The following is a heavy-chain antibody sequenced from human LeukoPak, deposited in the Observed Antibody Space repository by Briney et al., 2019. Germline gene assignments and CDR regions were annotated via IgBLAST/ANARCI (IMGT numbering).Heavy chain of an antibody. D-gene: IGHD2-15*01. V-gene: IGHV4-34*01. CDR1: GGSFSGYQ. CDR3: ARHEEVVAAGPFDY. J-gene: IGHJ4*02. CDR2: ISHSGNS. Sequence: PSETLSLTCAVYGGSFSGYQWSWIRQPPGKGLEWIGSISHSGNSYYNPSLKSRVAISVDTSKNHFSLNLTSVTAADTAVYYCARHEEVVAAGPFDYWGQGTLVTVSS.